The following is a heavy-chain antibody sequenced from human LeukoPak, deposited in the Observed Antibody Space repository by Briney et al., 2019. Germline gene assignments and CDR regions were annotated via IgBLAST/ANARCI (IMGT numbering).Heavy chain of an antibody. CDR1: GYTFTSYG. J-gene: IGHJ3*02. V-gene: IGHV1-18*01. Sequence: GASVKVSCKASGYTFTSYGISWVRQAPGQGLEWMGWISAYNGNTNYAQKLQGRVTMTTDTPTNTAYLELRTLTSDDTAVYYCARGAYCGGDCSSSDSFDIWGQGTMV. CDR2: ISAYNGNT. CDR3: ARGAYCGGDCSSSDSFDI. D-gene: IGHD2-21*02.